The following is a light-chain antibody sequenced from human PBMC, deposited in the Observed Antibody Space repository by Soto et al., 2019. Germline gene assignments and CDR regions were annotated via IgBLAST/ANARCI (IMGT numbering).Light chain of an antibody. V-gene: IGKV1-5*01. CDR2: DAS. CDR3: QQYNSYPWT. CDR1: QSISSW. Sequence: IQITQSPSTVSASVGDRVTITCRASQSISSWLAWYQQKPGKAPKLLIYDASSLESGVPSRFSGSGSGTEFTLTITSLQPDDFATYYCQQYNSYPWTFGQGAKV. J-gene: IGKJ1*01.